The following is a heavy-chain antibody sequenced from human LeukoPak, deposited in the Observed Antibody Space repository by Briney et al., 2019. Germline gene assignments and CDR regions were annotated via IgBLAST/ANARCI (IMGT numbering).Heavy chain of an antibody. J-gene: IGHJ6*02. V-gene: IGHV4-59*08. Sequence: SETLSLTCTVSRGSVKTYSWSWVRQPPGKGLEWIGYVSYSGAANYNPSLKSRVTISVDTSKNQFSLKLSPVTAADTAVYYCARHPVGPGGLDVWGQGTTVTVSS. CDR3: ARHPVGPGGLDV. CDR1: RGSVKTYS. CDR2: VSYSGAA.